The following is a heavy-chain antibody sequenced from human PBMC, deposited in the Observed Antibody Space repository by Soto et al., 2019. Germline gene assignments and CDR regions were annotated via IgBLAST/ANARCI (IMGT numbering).Heavy chain of an antibody. V-gene: IGHV3-15*07. Sequence: VQLVESGGGLISPGGSLRLSCAASGLTISDGWMNWVRQAPGKGLEWVGRIKTNTEGGTTDYAAAVEGRFAVSRDDLKNTLYLQMNSLKIEDTAVYYCTTGSVEGVWGQGTTVVVSS. J-gene: IGHJ6*02. CDR3: TTGSVEGV. CDR2: IKTNTEGGTT. D-gene: IGHD2-15*01. CDR1: GLTISDGW.